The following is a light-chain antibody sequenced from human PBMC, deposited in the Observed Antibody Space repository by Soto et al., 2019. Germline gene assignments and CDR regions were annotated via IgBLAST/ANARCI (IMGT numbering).Light chain of an antibody. Sequence: EIVLTQSPATLSSFPGDRVTLSCRASQYINTRLAWYQHRPGQAPRLLTYQTSLRAAGIPARFSASGSGTDFTLTISDVQPEDFALYYCHQRQSWPRTFGQGTKVDNK. CDR1: QYINTR. V-gene: IGKV3-11*01. CDR3: HQRQSWPRT. J-gene: IGKJ1*01. CDR2: QTS.